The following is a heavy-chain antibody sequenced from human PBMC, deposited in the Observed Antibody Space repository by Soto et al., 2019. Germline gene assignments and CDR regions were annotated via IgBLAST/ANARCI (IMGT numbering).Heavy chain of an antibody. V-gene: IGHV4-31*03. J-gene: IGHJ4*02. D-gene: IGHD6-13*01. Sequence: SETLSLTCTVSGVTISSDAYYWSWIRQPPGKGLEWIGNIYYSGSTYYSPSLKSRVAISLDTSKNQFSLRLSSVTAADTAVYYCARYRFSGSKWSKFDFWGQGTLVTVSS. CDR2: IYYSGST. CDR3: ARYRFSGSKWSKFDF. CDR1: GVTISSDAYY.